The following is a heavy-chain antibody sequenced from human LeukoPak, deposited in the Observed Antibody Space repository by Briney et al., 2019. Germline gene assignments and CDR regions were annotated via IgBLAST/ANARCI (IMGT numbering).Heavy chain of an antibody. J-gene: IGHJ4*02. CDR2: ISGSGGST. D-gene: IGHD2-2*01. Sequence: PGGSLRLSCAASGFTFSSNAMSWVRQAPGKGLEWVSAISGSGGSTYYADSVKGRFTISRDNSKNTLYLQMNSLRAEDTAVYYCAKTWREYQLLSPSFDYWGQGTLVTVSS. CDR3: AKTWREYQLLSPSFDY. CDR1: GFTFSSNA. V-gene: IGHV3-23*01.